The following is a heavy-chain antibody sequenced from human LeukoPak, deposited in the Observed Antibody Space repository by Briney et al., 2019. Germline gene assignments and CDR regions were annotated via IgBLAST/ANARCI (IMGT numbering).Heavy chain of an antibody. D-gene: IGHD2-2*01. J-gene: IGHJ4*02. CDR3: ARWRGSTSERSDY. CDR2: IKQDGSEK. CDR1: GFTFSNYW. Sequence: GGSLRLSCAASGFTFSNYWMSWVRQAPGKGLEWVANIKQDGSEKYYVDSVKGRFTISRDNAKNSLYLQMDSLRVEDTATYYCARWRGSTSERSDYWGQGTLVTVSS. V-gene: IGHV3-7*01.